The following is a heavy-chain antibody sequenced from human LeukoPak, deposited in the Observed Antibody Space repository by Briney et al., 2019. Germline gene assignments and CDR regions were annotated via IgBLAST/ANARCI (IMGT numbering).Heavy chain of an antibody. Sequence: GGSLRLSCAASGFTVSSNYMSWVRQAPGKGLEWVAFIRYDGSNKYYADSVKGRFTISRDNSKNTLYLQMNSLRAEDTAVYYCAKDPQGYYYDSSGYPWGQGTLVTVSS. V-gene: IGHV3-30*02. CDR3: AKDPQGYYYDSSGYP. D-gene: IGHD3-22*01. CDR2: IRYDGSNK. CDR1: GFTVSSNY. J-gene: IGHJ5*02.